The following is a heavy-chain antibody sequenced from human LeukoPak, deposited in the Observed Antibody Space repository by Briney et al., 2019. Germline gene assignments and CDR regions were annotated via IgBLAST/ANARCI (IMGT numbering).Heavy chain of an antibody. V-gene: IGHV3-21*01. CDR1: GFTISSNY. D-gene: IGHD5-12*01. J-gene: IGHJ4*02. CDR3: ARGGYRDYDYAY. Sequence: GGSLRLSCAASGFTISSNYMSWVRQAPGKGLEWVSSISPDSRYIYYADSVKGRFTVSRDNAKNSLYLQLNSLRAEDSAVYFCARGGYRDYDYAYWGQGTLVTVSS. CDR2: ISPDSRYI.